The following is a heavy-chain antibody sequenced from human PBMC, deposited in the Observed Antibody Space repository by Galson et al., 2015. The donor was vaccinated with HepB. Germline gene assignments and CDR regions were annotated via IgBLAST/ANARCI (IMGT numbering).Heavy chain of an antibody. V-gene: IGHV3-30-3*01. J-gene: IGHJ4*02. CDR3: ARDADVRYNWNYVDY. Sequence: SLRLSCAASGFIFTSYTMHWVRQAPGRGLEWVAVISYDGSNKYYADSVVGRSTISRDNSKNTVYLQMSNVRSEDTALYYCARDADVRYNWNYVDYWGQGTLVTVSS. CDR1: GFIFTSYT. D-gene: IGHD1-7*01. CDR2: ISYDGSNK.